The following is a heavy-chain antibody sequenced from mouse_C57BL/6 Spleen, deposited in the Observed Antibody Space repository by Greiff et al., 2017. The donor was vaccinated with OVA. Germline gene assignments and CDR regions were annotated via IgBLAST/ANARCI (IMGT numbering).Heavy chain of an antibody. D-gene: IGHD1-1*01. CDR1: GYTFTDYY. V-gene: IGHV1-19*01. CDR2: INPYNGGT. Sequence: EVQRVESGPVLVKPGASVKMSCKASGYTFTDYYMNWVKQSHGKSLEWIGVINPYNGGTSYNQKFKGKATLTVDKSSSTAYMELNSLTSEDSAVYYCARSGYGSSYDGWFAYWGQGTLVTVSA. J-gene: IGHJ3*01. CDR3: ARSGYGSSYDGWFAY.